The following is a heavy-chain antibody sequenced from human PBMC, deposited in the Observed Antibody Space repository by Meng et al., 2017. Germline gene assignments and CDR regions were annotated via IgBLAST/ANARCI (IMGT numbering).Heavy chain of an antibody. Sequence: QVQLVEAGAEVKKPGDSVKVSCKASGYTFTSYGISWVRQAPGQGLEWMGWISAYNGKTNYAQKLQGRVTMTTDTSTSTAYMELRSLRSDDTAVYYCARDPRITGTTLPDYWGQGTLVTVSS. D-gene: IGHD1-7*01. CDR2: ISAYNGKT. CDR3: ARDPRITGTTLPDY. J-gene: IGHJ4*02. CDR1: GYTFTSYG. V-gene: IGHV1-18*01.